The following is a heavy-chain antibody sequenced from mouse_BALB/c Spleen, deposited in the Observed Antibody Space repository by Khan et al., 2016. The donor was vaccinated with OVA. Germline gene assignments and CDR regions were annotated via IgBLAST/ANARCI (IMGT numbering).Heavy chain of an antibody. V-gene: IGHV3-2*02. J-gene: IGHJ4*01. Sequence: EVQLQASGPGLVKPSQSLSLTCTVTGYSITSDYAWNWIRQFRGNKLEWMGYISSTGSTSYNPLLKSRIIITRDTTKNQFFLHLNSVTTEDTATYYCTRSLYYSDSYAMDYWGQVTSVTVSS. D-gene: IGHD2-13*01. CDR1: GYSITSDYA. CDR2: ISSTGST. CDR3: TRSLYYSDSYAMDY.